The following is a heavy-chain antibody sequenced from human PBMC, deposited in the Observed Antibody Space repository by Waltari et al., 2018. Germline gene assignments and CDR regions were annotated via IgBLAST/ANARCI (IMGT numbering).Heavy chain of an antibody. CDR2: IYYNGRT. Sequence: QVQLQESGPGLVKPSETLSLSCAVSGYSISSGYYWTWIRQPPGKGLEWIGNIYYNGRTHYNPSLKSRVAISADTSKNRFSLKMTSVTAADTAVYYCARDVSMLTFVTHKWIDPWGQGTLVTVSS. D-gene: IGHD3-16*01. J-gene: IGHJ5*02. V-gene: IGHV4-38-2*01. CDR1: GYSISSGYY. CDR3: ARDVSMLTFVTHKWIDP.